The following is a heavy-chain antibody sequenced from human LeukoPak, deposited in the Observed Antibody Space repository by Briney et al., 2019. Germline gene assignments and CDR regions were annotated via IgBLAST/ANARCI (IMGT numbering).Heavy chain of an antibody. J-gene: IGHJ4*02. D-gene: IGHD1-14*01. V-gene: IGHV4-39*02. CDR1: GGSISSSSYY. Sequence: SETLSLTCTVSGGSISSSSYYWGWLRQPPGKGLEWIVSIYYSGSTYYNPSLKSRVTISVDTSKNQFSLKLSSVTAADTAVYYCAREAPQYYFDYWGQGTLVTVSS. CDR3: AREAPQYYFDY. CDR2: IYYSGST.